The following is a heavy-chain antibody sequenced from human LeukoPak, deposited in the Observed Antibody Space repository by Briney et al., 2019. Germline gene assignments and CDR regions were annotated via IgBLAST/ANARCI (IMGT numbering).Heavy chain of an antibody. Sequence: KPPETLSLTCTVSGGSISSSSYYWGWIRQPPGKGLEWIGSIYYSGSTYYNPSLKSRVTISVDTSKNQFSLKLSSVTAADTAVYYCARGLGYTYGPFDYWGQGILVTVSS. J-gene: IGHJ4*02. D-gene: IGHD5-18*01. CDR2: IYYSGST. CDR1: GGSISSSSYY. V-gene: IGHV4-39*01. CDR3: ARGLGYTYGPFDY.